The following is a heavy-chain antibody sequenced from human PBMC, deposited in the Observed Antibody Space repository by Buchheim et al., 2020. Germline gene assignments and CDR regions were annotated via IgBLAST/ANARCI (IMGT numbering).Heavy chain of an antibody. J-gene: IGHJ4*02. CDR3: ARHGDYIWGSYRSSFDY. D-gene: IGHD3-16*02. CDR1: VGSISSSSYY. V-gene: IGHV4-39*01. Sequence: QLQLQESGPGLVKPSETLSLTCTVSVGSISSSSYYWGWIRQPPGKGLEWIGCIYYSGRTYYNPSLMSRVTISVDTSKNQFSLKLSSVTAADTAVYYCARHGDYIWGSYRSSFDYWGQGTL. CDR2: IYYSGRT.